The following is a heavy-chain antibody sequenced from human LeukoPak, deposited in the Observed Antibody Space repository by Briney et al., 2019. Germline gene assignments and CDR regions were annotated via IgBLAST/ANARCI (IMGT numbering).Heavy chain of an antibody. D-gene: IGHD6-13*01. CDR2: INTNTGNP. V-gene: IGHV7-4-1*02. CDR1: GYTFTSYA. J-gene: IGHJ6*03. CDR3: AREWSSSSWYGLSSYYYYMDV. Sequence: ASVKVSCKASGYTFTSYAMNWVRQAPGQGLEWMGWINTNTGNPTYAQGFTGRFVFSLDTSVSTAYLQISSLKAEDTAVYYCAREWSSSSWYGLSSYYYYMDVWGKGTTVTVSS.